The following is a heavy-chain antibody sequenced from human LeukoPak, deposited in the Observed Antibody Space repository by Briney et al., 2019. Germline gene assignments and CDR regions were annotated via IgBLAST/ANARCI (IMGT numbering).Heavy chain of an antibody. V-gene: IGHV3-33*06. CDR3: AKDGVGATSLDC. J-gene: IGHJ4*02. CDR2: LWHWESYE. Sequence: GRSLRLSCAASGFTFSRYGMHGVRQAPGKGLVGVAVLWHWESYEFYADSVKGRFPISRDSSKNILYLQMKSLRAEDTAVYYCAKDGVGATSLDCWGQGTLVTVSS. D-gene: IGHD1-26*01. CDR1: GFTFSRYG.